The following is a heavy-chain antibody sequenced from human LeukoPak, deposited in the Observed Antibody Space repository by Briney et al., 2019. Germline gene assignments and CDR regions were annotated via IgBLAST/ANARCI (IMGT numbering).Heavy chain of an antibody. J-gene: IGHJ6*03. CDR1: GGSISSYY. Sequence: PSETLSLTCTVSGGSISSYYWSWIRQPAGKGLEWIGRIYTSGSTNYNPSLKSRVTMSVDTSKNQFSLKLSSVTAADTAVYYCARVAPSLVPYGSGSYISRYVYYYMDVWGKGTTVTISS. D-gene: IGHD3-10*01. CDR3: ARVAPSLVPYGSGSYISRYVYYYMDV. CDR2: IYTSGST. V-gene: IGHV4-4*07.